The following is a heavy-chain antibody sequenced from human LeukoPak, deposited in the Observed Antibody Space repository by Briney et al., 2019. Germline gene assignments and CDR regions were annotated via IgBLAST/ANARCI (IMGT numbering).Heavy chain of an antibody. V-gene: IGHV4-4*07. Sequence: SETLSLTCTVSGGSINTYYWSWIRQPAGKGLEWIGRIYASGTTNYNPSLKSRVTMSVDTSKNQFSLKLSSVTAADTAVYYCARISGSRFFDYWGQGTLVTVSS. CDR1: GGSINTYY. J-gene: IGHJ4*02. CDR3: ARISGSRFFDY. D-gene: IGHD3-10*01. CDR2: IYASGTT.